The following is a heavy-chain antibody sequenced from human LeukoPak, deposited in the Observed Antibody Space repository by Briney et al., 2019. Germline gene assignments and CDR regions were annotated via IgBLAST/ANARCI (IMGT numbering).Heavy chain of an antibody. J-gene: IGHJ6*02. Sequence: ASVKVSCNASGYTFTGYNIHWVRKAPGQGLEWMGRIRPNSGGTDYAQKFQGRVTMTGDTSVSTAYMDLSRLRSDDTAVYYCARGDHFGLDVWGQGTTVIVSS. CDR1: GYTFTGYN. CDR2: IRPNSGGT. V-gene: IGHV1-2*06. CDR3: ARGDHFGLDV.